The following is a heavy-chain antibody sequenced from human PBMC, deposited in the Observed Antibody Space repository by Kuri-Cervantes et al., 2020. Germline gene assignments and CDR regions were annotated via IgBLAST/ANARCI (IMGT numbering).Heavy chain of an antibody. J-gene: IGHJ4*02. V-gene: IGHV3-23*01. Sequence: GESLKISCAASGFTFSSYAMSWVRQAPGKGLEWVSAISGSGGRTYYADSVKGRFTISRDNSKNTLYLQMNSLRAEDKAVYYCAKGVSGMITFGGVIVIPGFDYWGQGTLVTVSS. D-gene: IGHD3-16*02. CDR1: GFTFSSYA. CDR3: AKGVSGMITFGGVIVIPGFDY. CDR2: ISGSGGRT.